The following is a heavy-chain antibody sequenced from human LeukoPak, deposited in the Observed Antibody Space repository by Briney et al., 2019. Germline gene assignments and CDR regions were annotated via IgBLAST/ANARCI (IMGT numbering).Heavy chain of an antibody. CDR1: GFTFSDYY. CDR2: IKQDGSEK. CDR3: AREAVIIPGAVDY. V-gene: IGHV3-7*01. D-gene: IGHD3-3*01. J-gene: IGHJ4*02. Sequence: PGGSLRLSCAASGFTFSDYYMSWVRQAPGEGLEWVANIKQDGSEKYYVDSVKGRFTISRDNAKNSLYLQMNSLRAEDTAVYYCAREAVIIPGAVDYWGQGTLVTVSS.